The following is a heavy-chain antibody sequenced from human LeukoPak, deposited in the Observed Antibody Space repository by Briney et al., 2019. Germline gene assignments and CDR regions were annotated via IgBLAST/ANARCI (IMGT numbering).Heavy chain of an antibody. V-gene: IGHV4-34*01. Sequence: SETLSLTCAVYGGSFSGYYWSWIRQPPGKGLEWIGEINHSGSTNYNPSLKSRVTISVDTSKNQFSLKLSSVTAADTAVYYCARGGPDSSSLAKPPNFDYWGQGTLVTVSS. CDR3: ARGGPDSSSLAKPPNFDY. D-gene: IGHD6-13*01. J-gene: IGHJ4*02. CDR1: GGSFSGYY. CDR2: INHSGST.